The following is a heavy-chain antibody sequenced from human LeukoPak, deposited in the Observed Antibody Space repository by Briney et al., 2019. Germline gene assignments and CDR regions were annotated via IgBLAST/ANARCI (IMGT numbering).Heavy chain of an antibody. V-gene: IGHV3-23*01. CDR1: GFTFSNCA. CDR2: ISGSGGST. D-gene: IGHD1-1*01. CDR3: AKDPGTTPYYYYYMDV. J-gene: IGHJ6*03. Sequence: GGSLRLSCAVSGFTFSNCAMSWVRQAPGKGLEWVSTISGSGGSTYYADSVKGRFTISRDNFKNTLYLQMNSLRADDTAVYYCAKDPGTTPYYYYYMDVWGKGTTVTVSS.